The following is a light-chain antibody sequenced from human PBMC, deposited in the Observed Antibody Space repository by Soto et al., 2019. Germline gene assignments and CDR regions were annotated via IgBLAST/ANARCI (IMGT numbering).Light chain of an antibody. CDR1: SSDVGRYTY. Sequence: QSVLTQPASVSGSPGQLITISCAGTSSDVGRYTYVSWYQQHPGKAPKLIIYDVYNRPSGVSTRFSGSKSGNTASLTISGLQAEDEADYYCTSYTSTSTPYVFGGGTKVTVL. J-gene: IGLJ1*01. V-gene: IGLV2-14*01. CDR3: TSYTSTSTPYV. CDR2: DVY.